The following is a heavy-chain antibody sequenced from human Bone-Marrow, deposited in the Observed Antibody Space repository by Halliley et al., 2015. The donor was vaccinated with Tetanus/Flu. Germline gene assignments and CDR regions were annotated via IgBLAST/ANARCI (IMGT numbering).Heavy chain of an antibody. J-gene: IGHJ5*01. CDR2: FYPGDSDP. Sequence: MGIFYPGDSDPRFSPSFQGQVPISADKSNSTAYLQWSSLKASDTAIYYCARQWGGGWYDSWGQGTLVTVSS. D-gene: IGHD2-15*01. CDR3: ARQWGGGWYDS. V-gene: IGHV5-51*01.